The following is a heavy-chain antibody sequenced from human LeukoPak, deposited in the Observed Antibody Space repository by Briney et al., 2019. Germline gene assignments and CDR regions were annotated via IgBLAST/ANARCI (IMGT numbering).Heavy chain of an antibody. CDR1: GFTVSSNY. CDR2: IYSGGST. CDR3: ARENDSSGYYYIDY. V-gene: IGHV3-53*01. D-gene: IGHD3-22*01. J-gene: IGHJ4*02. Sequence: PGGSLRLSCAASGFTVSSNYMSWVRQAPGKGLEWVSVIYSGGSTYYADSVKGRFTISRDNSKNTLYLQMNSLRAEDTAVYYCARENDSSGYYYIDYWGQGTLVTVSS.